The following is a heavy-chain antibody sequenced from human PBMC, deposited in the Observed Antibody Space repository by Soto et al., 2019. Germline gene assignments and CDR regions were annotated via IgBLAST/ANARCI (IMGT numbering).Heavy chain of an antibody. CDR3: AKATPDDGMDV. D-gene: IGHD2-15*01. CDR2: VSFDGSNQ. V-gene: IGHV3-30*18. J-gene: IGHJ6*02. Sequence: HPGGSLRLSCAASGFSFRSYGMHWVRQAPGKGLEWVAVVSFDGSNQYYADSVRGRFTISRDNSKKTLYLQMNSLRTEDTAVYYCAKATPDDGMDVWGQGTTVTVSS. CDR1: GFSFRSYG.